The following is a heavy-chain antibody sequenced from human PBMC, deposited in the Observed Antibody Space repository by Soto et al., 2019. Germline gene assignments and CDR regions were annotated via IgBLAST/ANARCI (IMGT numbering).Heavy chain of an antibody. D-gene: IGHD4-17*01. CDR1: GFTFSGHT. CDR3: ARDHYATFFDY. CDR2: ISTSSSTI. J-gene: IGHJ4*02. V-gene: IGHV3-48*01. Sequence: DVQLVESGGGLVQPGGTLRLSCAASGFTFSGHTMNWVRQAPGKGLEWVSCISTSSSTIYYADSVKGRFTISRDNAKNSLYPQMNSLRAEDTAVYYCARDHYATFFDYWGQGALVTVSS.